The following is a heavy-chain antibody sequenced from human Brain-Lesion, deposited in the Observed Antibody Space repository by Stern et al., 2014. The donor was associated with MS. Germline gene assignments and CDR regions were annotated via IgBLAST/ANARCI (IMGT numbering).Heavy chain of an antibody. CDR1: GGSISSGGYY. D-gene: IGHD2-2*01. Sequence: DQLVESSPGLVKPSQTLSLSCTVSGGSISSGGYYWSWIRQPAGKGLEWIGRIFNSGSTSHNPSLKSRVTISIHTSKNQFPLRLNSMTAADTAVYYCARGRVVPGFQYYATDVWGQGTTVIVSS. J-gene: IGHJ6*02. CDR3: ARGRVVPGFQYYATDV. V-gene: IGHV4-61*02. CDR2: IFNSGST.